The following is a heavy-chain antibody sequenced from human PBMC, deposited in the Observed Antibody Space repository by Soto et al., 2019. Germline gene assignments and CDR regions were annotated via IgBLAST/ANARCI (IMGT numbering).Heavy chain of an antibody. CDR1: GYTFTSYG. V-gene: IGHV1-18*01. CDR2: ISVYNGNT. CDR3: ARYYYGSGSYSNDAFDI. J-gene: IGHJ3*02. Sequence: QVQLVQSGAEVKKPGASVKVSCKASGYTFTSYGISWVRQAPGQGLEWMGWISVYNGNTNYAQKLQGRVTMTTDTSPSTAYMELRSLRSDDTVVYYCARYYYGSGSYSNDAFDIWGQGTMVTVSS. D-gene: IGHD3-10*01.